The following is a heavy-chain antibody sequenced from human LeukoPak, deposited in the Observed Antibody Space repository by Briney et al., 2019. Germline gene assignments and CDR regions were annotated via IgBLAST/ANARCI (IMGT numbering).Heavy chain of an antibody. Sequence: SETLSLTCTVSGGSISSGGYYWSWIRQHPGKGLEWIGYIYYSGSTYYNPSLKSRVTISVDTSKNQFSLKLSSVTAADTAVYYCASSVKRDDPFDYWGQGTLVTVSS. D-gene: IGHD5-24*01. J-gene: IGHJ4*02. V-gene: IGHV4-31*03. CDR3: ASSVKRDDPFDY. CDR1: GGSISSGGYY. CDR2: IYYSGST.